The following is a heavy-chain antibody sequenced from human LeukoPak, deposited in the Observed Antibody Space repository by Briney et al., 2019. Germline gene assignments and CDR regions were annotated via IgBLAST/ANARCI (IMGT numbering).Heavy chain of an antibody. D-gene: IGHD7-27*01. Sequence: GESLKISCKASGYSFSGYWIGWVRQMPGKGLEWMGIIYPGDSDTRYSPSFQGQVTISADKSISTAYLQWSSLKASDTAMYYCAREFANWESHFDYWGQGTLVTVSA. CDR1: GYSFSGYW. CDR2: IYPGDSDT. CDR3: AREFANWESHFDY. V-gene: IGHV5-51*01. J-gene: IGHJ4*02.